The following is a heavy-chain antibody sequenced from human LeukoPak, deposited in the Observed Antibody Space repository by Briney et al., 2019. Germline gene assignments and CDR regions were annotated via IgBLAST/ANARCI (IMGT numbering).Heavy chain of an antibody. CDR1: GFAFDSYA. J-gene: IGHJ4*02. CDR2: IGTSGIK. D-gene: IGHD3-10*01. V-gene: IGHV3-23*01. CDR3: ARDSSYYGSGSFSD. Sequence: PGGSLRLSCAASGFAFDSYAKNWVRQAPGKGLEWVSGIGTSGIKYYAGSMKGRFTISRDNPKNTVYLEMSSLRAEDTAVYYCARDSSYYGSGSFSDWGQGTLVTVSS.